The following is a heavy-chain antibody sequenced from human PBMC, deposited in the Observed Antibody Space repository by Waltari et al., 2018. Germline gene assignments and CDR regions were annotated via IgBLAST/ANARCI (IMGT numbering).Heavy chain of an antibody. CDR1: GGSISNFH. D-gene: IGHD4-4*01. V-gene: IGHV4-4*07. CDR3: ARERHDYKDYNPLDY. Sequence: QVQLQESGPGLVKPSETLSLTCTVSGGSISNFHFNWIRQSAGKGLEWIGRIHTTWSTNYNPSLESRVTMSVDTSKNQFSLHVKSVTAADTAVYYCARERHDYKDYNPLDYWGQGTLVTVSS. CDR2: IHTTWST. J-gene: IGHJ4*02.